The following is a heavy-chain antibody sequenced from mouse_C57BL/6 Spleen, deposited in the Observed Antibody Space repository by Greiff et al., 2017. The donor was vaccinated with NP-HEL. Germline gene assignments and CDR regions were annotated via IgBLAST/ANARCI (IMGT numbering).Heavy chain of an antibody. D-gene: IGHD3-1*01. CDR2: IYPGGGYT. CDR1: GYTFTNYW. J-gene: IGHJ2*01. CDR3: ARSGFGPYYFDY. V-gene: IGHV1-63*01. Sequence: QVQLQQSGAELVRPGTSVKMSCKASGYTFTNYWIGWAKQRPGHGLAWIGDIYPGGGYTNYNEKFKGKATLTADKSSSTAYMQFSSLTSEDSAIYYCARSGFGPYYFDYWGQGTTLTVSS.